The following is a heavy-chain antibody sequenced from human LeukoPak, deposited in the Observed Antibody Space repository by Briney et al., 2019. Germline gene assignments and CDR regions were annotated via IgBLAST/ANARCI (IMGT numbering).Heavy chain of an antibody. D-gene: IGHD3-22*01. CDR1: GGTFSSYA. J-gene: IGHJ4*02. CDR2: IIPIFGTA. V-gene: IGHV1-69*05. Sequence: ASVTVSCKASGGTFSSYAISWVRQAPGQGLEWMGGIIPIFGTANYAQKFQGRVTITRDTSASTAYMELSSLRSEDTAVYYCASLPPYDSSGYYYNYWGQGTLVTVSS. CDR3: ASLPPYDSSGYYYNY.